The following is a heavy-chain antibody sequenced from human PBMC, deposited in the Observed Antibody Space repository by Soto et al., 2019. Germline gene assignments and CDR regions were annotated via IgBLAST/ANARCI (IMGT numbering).Heavy chain of an antibody. CDR1: GGSFSGYY. CDR3: ARDRSTYGGGGTGEVKENWFDP. D-gene: IGHD2-8*01. CDR2: INHSGST. J-gene: IGHJ5*02. Sequence: PSETLSLTCAVYGGSFSGYYWSWIRQPPGKGLEWIGEINHSGSTKNNPSLKSRVTVSLDRSKNRFSLNLSSVTAADTAVYYCARDRSTYGGGGTGEVKENWFDPWGQGALVTVSS. V-gene: IGHV4-34*01.